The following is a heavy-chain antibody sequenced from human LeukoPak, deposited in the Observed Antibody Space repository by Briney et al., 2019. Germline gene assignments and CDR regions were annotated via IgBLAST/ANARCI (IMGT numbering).Heavy chain of an antibody. J-gene: IGHJ4*02. CDR1: GFTFSSYG. CDR2: ISYDGSNK. D-gene: IGHD3-22*01. V-gene: IGHV3-30*18. Sequence: PGGSLRLSCAASGFTFSSYGMHWVRQAPGKGLEWVAVISYDGSNKYYADSVKGRFTISRDNSKNTLYLQMNSLRAEDTAVYYCAEDYYGSSGYYLDYWGQGTLVTVSS. CDR3: AEDYYGSSGYYLDY.